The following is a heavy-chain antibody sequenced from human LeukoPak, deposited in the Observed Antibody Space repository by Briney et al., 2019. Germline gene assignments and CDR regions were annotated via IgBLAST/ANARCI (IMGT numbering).Heavy chain of an antibody. D-gene: IGHD6-19*01. J-gene: IGHJ4*02. CDR1: GFTFSSYS. CDR3: ARDHGIAVADFDY. Sequence: KAGGSLRLSCAASGFTFSSYSMNWVRQAPGKGLEWVSSISSSSSSYIYYADSVKGRFTISRDNAKNSLYLQMNSLRAEDTAVYYCARDHGIAVADFDYWGQGTLVAVSS. V-gene: IGHV3-21*01. CDR2: ISSSSSSYI.